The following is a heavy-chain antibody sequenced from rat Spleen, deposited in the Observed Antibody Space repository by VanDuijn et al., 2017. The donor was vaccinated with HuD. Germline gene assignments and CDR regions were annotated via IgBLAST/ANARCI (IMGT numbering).Heavy chain of an antibody. J-gene: IGHJ2*01. CDR3: ARYRDYGYNYFFDY. CDR2: INNAGST. V-gene: IGHV3-3*01. Sequence: EVQLQESGPGLVKPSQSLSLTCSVTGYSITSGYGWNWIRKFPGNKLEWMGYINNAGSTNYNPSLKSRISITRDTSKNQFFLQLNSVTTEDTATYYCARYRDYGYNYFFDYWGQGVMVTVSS. D-gene: IGHD1-9*01. CDR1: GYSITSGYG.